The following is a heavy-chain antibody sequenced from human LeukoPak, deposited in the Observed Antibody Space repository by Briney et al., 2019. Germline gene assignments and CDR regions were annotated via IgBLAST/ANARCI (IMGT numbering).Heavy chain of an antibody. CDR1: GYTLTGYY. V-gene: IGHV1-2*02. Sequence: ASVKVSCKASGYTLTGYYMHWVRQAPGQGLEWVGWMNPKNGGTNYAQKFQGRVAMTRDTSISTAYMELSRLRSDDTAVYYCARFSGGRPFGVVIILFDYWGQGTLVTVSS. J-gene: IGHJ4*02. D-gene: IGHD3-3*01. CDR2: MNPKNGGT. CDR3: ARFSGGRPFGVVIILFDY.